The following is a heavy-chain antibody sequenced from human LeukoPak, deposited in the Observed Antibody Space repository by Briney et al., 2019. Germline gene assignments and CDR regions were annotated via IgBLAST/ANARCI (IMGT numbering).Heavy chain of an antibody. D-gene: IGHD3-16*01. Sequence: GGSLRLSCAASGFTFSSYAMHWVRHAPGKGLLWVSRINTDGSGTIYADSVKGRFTISRDNANNTLYLQMNSLRAEDTALYYCARAKPGGNWFDPWGQGTLVTVSS. CDR3: ARAKPGGNWFDP. J-gene: IGHJ5*02. V-gene: IGHV3-74*01. CDR2: INTDGSGT. CDR1: GFTFSSYA.